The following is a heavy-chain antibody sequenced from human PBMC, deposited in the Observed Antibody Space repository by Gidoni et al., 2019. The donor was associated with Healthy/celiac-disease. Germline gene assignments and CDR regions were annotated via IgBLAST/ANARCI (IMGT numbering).Heavy chain of an antibody. V-gene: IGHV4-39*01. CDR1: GGSMRSSSYY. Sequence: LQLQESGPGLVTPSEPLSLPCTLSGGSMRSSSYYWGWMRQPPGQGLEWIGSIYYSGSHYYNTSLKSRVTISIDKSDNQFSLKLSSVTAADTAVYYCASFAAGSYYYGMDVWGQGTTVTVSS. D-gene: IGHD1-26*01. CDR2: IYYSGSH. J-gene: IGHJ6*02. CDR3: ASFAAGSYYYGMDV.